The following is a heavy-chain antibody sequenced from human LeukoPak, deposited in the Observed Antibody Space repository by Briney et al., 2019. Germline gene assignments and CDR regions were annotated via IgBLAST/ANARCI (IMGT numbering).Heavy chain of an antibody. D-gene: IGHD3-10*01. J-gene: IGHJ4*02. CDR2: ISWEGHTT. CDR1: GFTFDDYA. CDR3: TRDTDFGSPTNYFDH. V-gene: IGHV3-43*01. Sequence: GGSLRLSCAATGFTFDDYAMHWVRQAPGKGLQWVSLISWEGHTTYYADSVRGRFTISRDNTKNSLFLEMKSLTTDDTAFYYCTRDTDFGSPTNYFDHWGQGTLVSVSS.